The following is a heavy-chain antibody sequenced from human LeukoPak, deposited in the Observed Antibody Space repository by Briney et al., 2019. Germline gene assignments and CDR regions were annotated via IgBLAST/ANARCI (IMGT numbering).Heavy chain of an antibody. J-gene: IGHJ4*02. Sequence: PGGSLRLSCAASGFTFDDYAMHWVRQAPGKGLEWVSAISGSGGSTYYADSVKGRFTIPRDNSKNTLYLQMNSLRAEDTAVYYCAKESMVRGVTLDYWGQGTLVTVSS. CDR1: GFTFDDYA. CDR2: ISGSGGST. CDR3: AKESMVRGVTLDY. V-gene: IGHV3-23*01. D-gene: IGHD3-10*01.